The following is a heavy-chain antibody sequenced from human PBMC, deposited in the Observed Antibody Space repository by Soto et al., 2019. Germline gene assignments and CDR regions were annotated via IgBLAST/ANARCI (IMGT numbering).Heavy chain of an antibody. D-gene: IGHD6-25*01. J-gene: IGHJ3*02. V-gene: IGHV4-59*01. CDR3: ARDRNGAATLRSAFDI. Sequence: SETLSLTSTVSGCYISSYYWSWIRQPPGKGLEWIGYIYYSGSTNYNPSLKSRVTISVDTSKNQFSLKLSSVTAADTAVYYCARDRNGAATLRSAFDIWGQGTMVTVSS. CDR2: IYYSGST. CDR1: GCYISSYY.